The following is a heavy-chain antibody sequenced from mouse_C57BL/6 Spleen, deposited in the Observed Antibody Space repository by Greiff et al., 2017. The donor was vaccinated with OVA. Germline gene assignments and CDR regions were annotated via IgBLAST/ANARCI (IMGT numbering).Heavy chain of an antibody. CDR1: GFSLTSYG. CDR3: ARIGDYGSSYGGDYFDY. D-gene: IGHD1-1*01. CDR2: IWSGGST. J-gene: IGHJ2*01. Sequence: VQLQQSGPGLVQPSQSLSITCTVSGFSLTSYGVHWVRQSPGKGLEWLGVIWSGGSTDYNAAFISRLSISKDNSKSQVFFKMNSLQADDTAIYYCARIGDYGSSYGGDYFDYWGQGTTLTVSS. V-gene: IGHV2-2*01.